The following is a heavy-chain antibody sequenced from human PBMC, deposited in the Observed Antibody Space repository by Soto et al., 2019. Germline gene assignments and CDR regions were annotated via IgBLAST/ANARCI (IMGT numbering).Heavy chain of an antibody. J-gene: IGHJ4*02. Sequence: GGSLRLSCAASGFTFTSYSMNWGRQAPGKGLEWVSSISSTTNYIYYGDSMKGRFTISRDNAKNSLYLEMNSLRAEDTAVYYCARESEDLTSNFDYWGQGTLVTVSS. CDR2: ISSTTNYI. CDR1: GFTFTSYS. V-gene: IGHV3-21*06. CDR3: ARESEDLTSNFDY.